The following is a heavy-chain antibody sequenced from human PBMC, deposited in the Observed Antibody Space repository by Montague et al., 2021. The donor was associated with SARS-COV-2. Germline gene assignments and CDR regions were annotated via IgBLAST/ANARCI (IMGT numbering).Heavy chain of an antibody. J-gene: IGHJ4*02. CDR2: IYYSGST. D-gene: IGHD3-22*01. Sequence: SETLSLTCAVYGGSFSGYYWSWIRQPPGKGLEWIGTIYYSGSTYYNPSLKSRVTISVDTSKNQFSLKLSSVTAADTAVYYCARGWFSPMLVVVIRGPFDYWGQGALVTVSS. V-gene: IGHV4-34*01. CDR3: ARGWFSPMLVVVIRGPFDY. CDR1: GGSFSGYY.